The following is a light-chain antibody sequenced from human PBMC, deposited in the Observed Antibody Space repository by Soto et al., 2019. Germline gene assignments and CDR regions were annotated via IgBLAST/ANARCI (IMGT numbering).Light chain of an antibody. Sequence: QLVLTQSPSASASLGVSVKLTCTLSSGHSNFAIAWHQQQPDRGPRDLMKVNTDGSHDKGDAIPDRLSGPTSGAERYLTISSLQSENEAEYYCQTWGTGTHVVFGGGTKLTV. J-gene: IGLJ2*01. V-gene: IGLV4-69*01. CDR2: VNTDGSH. CDR3: QTWGTGTHVV. CDR1: SGHSNFA.